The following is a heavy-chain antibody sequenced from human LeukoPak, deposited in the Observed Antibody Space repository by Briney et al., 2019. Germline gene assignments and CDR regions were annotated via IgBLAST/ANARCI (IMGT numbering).Heavy chain of an antibody. D-gene: IGHD3-22*01. CDR1: GGSISSGGYS. J-gene: IGHJ4*02. Sequence: PSQTLSLTCAVSGGSISSGGYSWSWIRQPPGKGLEWIGYIYHSGSTYYNPSLKSRVTISVDRSKNQFSLKLSSATAADTAVYYCARGGNYYDSSGYSDVPYYFDYWGQGTLVTVSS. CDR3: ARGGNYYDSSGYSDVPYYFDY. V-gene: IGHV4-30-2*01. CDR2: IYHSGST.